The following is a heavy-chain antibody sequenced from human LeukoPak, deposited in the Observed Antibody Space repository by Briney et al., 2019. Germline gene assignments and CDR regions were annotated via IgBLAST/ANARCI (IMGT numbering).Heavy chain of an antibody. V-gene: IGHV5-51*01. CDR1: GYTLTRYW. CDR3: ARRRTGSGWHLDY. D-gene: IGHD6-19*01. J-gene: IGHJ4*02. CDR2: IYPGDSDT. Sequence: GESLKISCRGSGYTLTRYWAAWVRQMPGKGLEWMGMIYPGDSDTRYSPSFQGHVTISADKSINTAYLHWSSLKASDTAMYYCARRRTGSGWHLDYWGQGTLVTVPS.